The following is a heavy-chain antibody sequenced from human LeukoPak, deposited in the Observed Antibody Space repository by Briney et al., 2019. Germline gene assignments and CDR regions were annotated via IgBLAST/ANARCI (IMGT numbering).Heavy chain of an antibody. CDR2: IWYDGSNK. CDR3: AKGAYYDFWSGYYRYYFDY. J-gene: IGHJ4*02. V-gene: IGHV3-33*06. D-gene: IGHD3-3*01. CDR1: GFTVSSDG. Sequence: GGSLRRSCAASGFTVSSDGMHWVRQAPGKGQEWVAVIWYDGSNKYYADSVNGRFTISRDNSKNTLYLQMNSLRAEDTAVYYCAKGAYYDFWSGYYRYYFDYWGQGTLVNVSS.